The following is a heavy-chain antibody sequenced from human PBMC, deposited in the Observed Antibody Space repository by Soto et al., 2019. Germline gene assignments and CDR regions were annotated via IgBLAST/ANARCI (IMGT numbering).Heavy chain of an antibody. CDR1: GFTFDDYA. D-gene: IGHD4-17*01. V-gene: IGHV3-9*01. J-gene: IGHJ3*02. CDR2: ISWNSGSI. Sequence: EVQLVESGGGLVQPGRSLRLSCAASGFTFDDYAMHWVRQAPGKGLEWVSGISWNSGSIGYADSVKGRFTISRDNAKNSLYLQLNMLRAEDTAVYYCAKDSGRGTQGVEATVRLWDAFDIWGQGTMVT. CDR3: AKDSGRGTQGVEATVRLWDAFDI.